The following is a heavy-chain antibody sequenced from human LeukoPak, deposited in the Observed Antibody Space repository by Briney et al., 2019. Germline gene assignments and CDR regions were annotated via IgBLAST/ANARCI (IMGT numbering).Heavy chain of an antibody. CDR3: ASSLGYCSGGICYDAAFDI. V-gene: IGHV3-53*01. D-gene: IGHD2-15*01. J-gene: IGHJ3*02. CDR2: IYSGGST. Sequence: PGGSLRLYCAASGFTVSSNYMSWVRQAPGRGLEWVSVIYSGGSTYYADSVKGRLTISRDNSKNTLYLQMNSLRDEDTAVYYCASSLGYCSGGICYDAAFDIWGQGTMVTVSS. CDR1: GFTVSSNY.